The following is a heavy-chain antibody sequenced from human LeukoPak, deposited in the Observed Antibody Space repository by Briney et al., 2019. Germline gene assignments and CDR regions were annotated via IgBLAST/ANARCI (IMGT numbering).Heavy chain of an antibody. D-gene: IGHD3-22*01. CDR1: GYTFTGYY. Sequence: ASVKVSCKASGYTFTGYYVHWVRQAPGQGLEWMGRINPNSGDTSYARKFQGRVTMTRDTSISTAYMELSRLRSDDTAVYYCARDEYHRTYYYDSSGYYGSAFDIWGQGTMVTVSS. J-gene: IGHJ3*02. V-gene: IGHV1-2*06. CDR2: INPNSGDT. CDR3: ARDEYHRTYYYDSSGYYGSAFDI.